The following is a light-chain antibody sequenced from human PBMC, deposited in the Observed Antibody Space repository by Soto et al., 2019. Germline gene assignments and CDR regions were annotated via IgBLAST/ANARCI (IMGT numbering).Light chain of an antibody. CDR1: QSVSSN. V-gene: IGKV3-15*01. CDR3: QQYNNWYPLT. CDR2: GAS. Sequence: EIVMTQSPATLSVSPGERATLSCRASQSVSSNLAWYQQKPGQAPRLLIYGASTRATGIPARFSGSGSGTEFSPTIISLQSEDFAVYYCQQYNNWYPLTFGRGTKVEIK. J-gene: IGKJ1*01.